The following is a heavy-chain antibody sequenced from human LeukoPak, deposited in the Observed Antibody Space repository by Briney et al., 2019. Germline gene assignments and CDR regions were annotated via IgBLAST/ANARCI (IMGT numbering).Heavy chain of an antibody. V-gene: IGHV4-39*01. Sequence: SSETLSLTCTVSGGSISSTTYYWAWIRQPPGKGLEWIGSIYKAGNTNYSPSLRSRVFISVDTSKNQFSLKLSSVTAADTAVYYCARSGSYYIDYWGQGTLVTVSS. CDR1: GGSISSTTYY. J-gene: IGHJ4*02. CDR2: IYKAGNT. CDR3: ARSGSYYIDY. D-gene: IGHD1-26*01.